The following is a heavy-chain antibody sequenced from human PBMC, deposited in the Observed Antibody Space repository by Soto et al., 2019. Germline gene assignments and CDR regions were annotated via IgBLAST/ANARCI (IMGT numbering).Heavy chain of an antibody. CDR2: IRSKAYGGTT. J-gene: IGHJ5*02. Sequence: PGGSLRLSCTASGFTFGDYAMSWFRQAPGKGLEWVGFIRSKAYGGTTEYAASVKGRFTISRDDSKSIAYLQMNSLKTEDTAVYYCTRDGITIFKDGTYNWFDPWGQGTLVTVSS. CDR1: GFTFGDYA. V-gene: IGHV3-49*03. D-gene: IGHD3-3*01. CDR3: TRDGITIFKDGTYNWFDP.